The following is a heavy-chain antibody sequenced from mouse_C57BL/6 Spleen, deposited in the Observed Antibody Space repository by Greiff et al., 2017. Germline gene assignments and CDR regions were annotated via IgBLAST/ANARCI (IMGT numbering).Heavy chain of an antibody. CDR1: GYAFSSSW. CDR2: IYPGDGDT. CDR3: AREGTMITTPFAY. J-gene: IGHJ3*01. Sequence: QVQLKESGPELVKPGASVKISCKASGYAFSSSWMNWVKQRPGKGLEWIGRIYPGDGDTNYNGKFKGKATLTADKSSSTAYMQRSSLTSEDSAVYFCAREGTMITTPFAYWGQGTLVTVSA. V-gene: IGHV1-82*01. D-gene: IGHD2-4*01.